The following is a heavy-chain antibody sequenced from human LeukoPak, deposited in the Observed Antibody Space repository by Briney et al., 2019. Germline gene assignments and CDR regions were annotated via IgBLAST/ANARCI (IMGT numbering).Heavy chain of an antibody. D-gene: IGHD6-19*01. CDR3: ARAVSGRFDY. Sequence: SETLSLTCTVSGGSMSPYHWGWIRPPPGKGLEWTGYIYYSGSTNYNPSLNSRVTISVDTSKNQFSLRLSSVTAADTAIYYCARAVSGRFDYWGQGTLVTVPS. CDR2: IYYSGST. CDR1: GGSMSPYH. J-gene: IGHJ4*02. V-gene: IGHV4-59*08.